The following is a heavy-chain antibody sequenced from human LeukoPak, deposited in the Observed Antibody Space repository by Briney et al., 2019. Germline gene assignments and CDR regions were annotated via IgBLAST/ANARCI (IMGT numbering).Heavy chain of an antibody. CDR3: ARALFAGAFYGMDV. CDR1: GFTFGSYG. D-gene: IGHD3-10*01. Sequence: PGRSLRLSCEASGFTFGSYGMHWVRQAPNKGLEWVAIIWNDGSNKYYADSVKGRFTISRDNSKNTLYLQMNSLRAEDTAVYYCARALFAGAFYGMDVWGQGTTVTVSS. V-gene: IGHV3-33*08. J-gene: IGHJ6*02. CDR2: IWNDGSNK.